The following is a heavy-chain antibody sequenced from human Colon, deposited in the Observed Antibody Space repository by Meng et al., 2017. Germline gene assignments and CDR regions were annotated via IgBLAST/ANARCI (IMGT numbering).Heavy chain of an antibody. CDR3: ARDLES. J-gene: IGHJ5*02. CDR2: IVPMFGTP. D-gene: IGHD3-3*01. CDR1: GGIFSSYS. Sequence: QVQLGQSGAEVKKPGSSVGVSCKASGGIFSSYSISWVRQAPGQGLEWMGGIVPMFGTPNYAQKFQGRVTIAADESTTTSFMELSSLRFEDTATYYCARDLESWGQGTLVTVSS. V-gene: IGHV1-69*01.